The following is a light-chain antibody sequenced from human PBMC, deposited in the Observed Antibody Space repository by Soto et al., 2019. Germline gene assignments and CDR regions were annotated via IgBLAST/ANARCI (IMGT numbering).Light chain of an antibody. J-gene: IGKJ1*01. CDR1: QSVSRY. V-gene: IGKV1-39*01. CDR3: QQTYSTPWT. Sequence: DIQMTQSPSSLSASVGDRLTITCRASQSVSRYLNWYQQKPGKAPRLLIYSASNLESGVPSKFSGSGSGTDFTLTISGLQREDLANYYCQQTYSTPWTFGQGTRVEVK. CDR2: SAS.